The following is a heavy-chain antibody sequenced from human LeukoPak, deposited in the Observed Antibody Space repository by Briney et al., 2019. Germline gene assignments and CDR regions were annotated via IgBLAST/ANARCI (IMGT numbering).Heavy chain of an antibody. V-gene: IGHV3-23*01. CDR3: AKAGIGVVGYFDY. D-gene: IGHD6-19*01. Sequence: GGSLRLSCAASGFTFNSYAMSWVRQAPGKGLEWVSAIRGSGGGTYYADSVKGRFTISRDNSKNTLYLQMNSLRDEDTALYYCAKAGIGVVGYFDYWGQGALVTVSS. CDR2: IRGSGGGT. CDR1: GFTFNSYA. J-gene: IGHJ4*02.